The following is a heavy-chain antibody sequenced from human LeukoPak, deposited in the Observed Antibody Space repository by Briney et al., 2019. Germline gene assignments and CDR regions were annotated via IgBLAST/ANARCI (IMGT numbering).Heavy chain of an antibody. CDR3: ATTYYASGSFVFDI. J-gene: IGHJ3*02. CDR2: ISSSSSYI. CDR1: GFTFSSYA. Sequence: GGSLRLSCAASGFTFSSYAMNWVRQAPGKGLEWVSSISSSSSYIYYADSVKGRFTISRDNAKNSLYLQMNSLKAEDTAVYYCATTYYASGSFVFDIWGQGTMVTVSS. D-gene: IGHD3-10*01. V-gene: IGHV3-21*01.